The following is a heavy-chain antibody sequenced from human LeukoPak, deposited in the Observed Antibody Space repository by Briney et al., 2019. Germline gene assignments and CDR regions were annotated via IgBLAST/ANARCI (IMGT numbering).Heavy chain of an antibody. CDR2: IYHSGST. V-gene: IGHV4-38-2*01. CDR1: GYSISSGYY. J-gene: IGHJ4*02. Sequence: SETLSLTCAVSGYSISSGYYRGWIRQPPGKGLEWIGSIYHSGSTYYNPSLKSRVTISVDTSKNQFSLKLSSVTAADTAVYYCARGYSSPYYFDYWGQGTLVTVSS. D-gene: IGHD6-13*01. CDR3: ARGYSSPYYFDY.